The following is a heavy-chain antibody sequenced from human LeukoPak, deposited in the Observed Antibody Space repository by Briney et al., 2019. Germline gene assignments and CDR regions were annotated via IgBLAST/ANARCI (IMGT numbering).Heavy chain of an antibody. CDR2: IKSKTDGGTT. CDR3: TTSYSYGSGFDY. Sequence: GGSLRLSCAASGFTFSNAWMSWVRQAPGKGLEWVGRIKSKTDGGTTDYAAPVKGRFTISRDDSKNTLYLQMNGLKTEDTAVYYCTTSYSYGSGFDYWGQGTLVTVSS. V-gene: IGHV3-15*01. D-gene: IGHD5-18*01. J-gene: IGHJ4*02. CDR1: GFTFSNAW.